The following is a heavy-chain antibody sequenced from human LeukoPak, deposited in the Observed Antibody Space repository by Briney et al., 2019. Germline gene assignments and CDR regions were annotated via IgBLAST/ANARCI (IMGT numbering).Heavy chain of an antibody. V-gene: IGHV1-46*01. CDR1: GYTFTSYY. J-gene: IGHJ4*02. CDR3: ARDDYGDYAFGY. Sequence: ASVKVSCKASGYTFTSYYMHWVRQAPGQGLEWMGIINPSGGSTSYAQKFQGRVTMTRDTSTSTVYMELGSLRSEDTAVYYCARDDYGDYAFGYWGQGTLVTVSS. D-gene: IGHD4-17*01. CDR2: INPSGGST.